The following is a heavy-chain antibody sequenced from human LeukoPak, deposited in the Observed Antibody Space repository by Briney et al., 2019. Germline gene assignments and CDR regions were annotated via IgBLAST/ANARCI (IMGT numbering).Heavy chain of an antibody. V-gene: IGHV4-4*07. Sequence: SETLSLTCTVSGGSISSYYWSWIRQPAGKGLEWIGRIYTSGSTNYNPSLKSRVTMSVDTSKNQFSLKLSSVTAADTAVYYCARARLGIAAAGIGPHAFDIWGQGTMVTVSS. D-gene: IGHD6-13*01. J-gene: IGHJ3*02. CDR3: ARARLGIAAAGIGPHAFDI. CDR1: GGSISSYY. CDR2: IYTSGST.